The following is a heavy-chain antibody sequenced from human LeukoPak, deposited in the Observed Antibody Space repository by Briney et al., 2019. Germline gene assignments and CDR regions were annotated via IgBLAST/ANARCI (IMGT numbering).Heavy chain of an antibody. Sequence: GGSLRLSCAASGLSVRSNHMTWVRQAPGKGLEWVSVIYSGGNTYYADSVKGRFTISRDNSKNTLYLQMSSLRAEDTAVYYCVKGHLVWELGDYFALWGQRTGVTVSS. V-gene: IGHV3-66*01. CDR3: VKGHLVWELGDYFAL. CDR1: GLSVRSNH. CDR2: IYSGGNT. J-gene: IGHJ4*02. D-gene: IGHD1-26*01.